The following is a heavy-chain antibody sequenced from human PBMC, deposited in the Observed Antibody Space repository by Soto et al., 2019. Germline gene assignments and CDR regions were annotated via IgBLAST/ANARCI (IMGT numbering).Heavy chain of an antibody. CDR1: GGSFSGYY. CDR3: ARAPYGDYDY. Sequence: QVQLQQWGAGLLKPSETLSLTCAVYGGSFSGYYWSWIRQPPGKGLEWIGEINHSGSTNDNPSLKSRVTISVDTSKNQFSLKLSSVTAADTAVYYCARAPYGDYDYWGQGTLVTVSS. V-gene: IGHV4-34*01. CDR2: INHSGST. J-gene: IGHJ4*02. D-gene: IGHD4-17*01.